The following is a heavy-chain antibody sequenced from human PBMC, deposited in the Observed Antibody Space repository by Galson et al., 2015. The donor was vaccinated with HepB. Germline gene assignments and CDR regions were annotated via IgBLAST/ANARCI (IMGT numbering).Heavy chain of an antibody. Sequence: SVKVSCKASGGTFSSHSISWVRQAPGQGLEWMGGIIPTFGTPNYAQRFQGKVTITAYESTSTAYLELTNLRSEDTAVYYCARGSGRYWYFDLWGRGTLITVSS. CDR2: IIPTFGTP. CDR1: GGTFSSHS. D-gene: IGHD3-10*01. J-gene: IGHJ2*01. CDR3: ARGSGRYWYFDL. V-gene: IGHV1-69*13.